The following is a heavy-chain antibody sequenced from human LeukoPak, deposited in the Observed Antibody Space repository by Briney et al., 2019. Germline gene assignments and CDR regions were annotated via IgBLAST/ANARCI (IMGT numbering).Heavy chain of an antibody. CDR3: ARIGGSRVFGDY. J-gene: IGHJ4*02. Sequence: SETLSLTCTVSGGSISNINNYWAWVRPPPGKGREWIGTIYYSGTYYNPSLKIRVTVSVDTSKNQFSLKLSSVTAADTAMYYCARIGGSRVFGDYWGQGILVTVSS. D-gene: IGHD2-15*01. V-gene: IGHV4-39*01. CDR1: GGSISNINNY. CDR2: IYYSGT.